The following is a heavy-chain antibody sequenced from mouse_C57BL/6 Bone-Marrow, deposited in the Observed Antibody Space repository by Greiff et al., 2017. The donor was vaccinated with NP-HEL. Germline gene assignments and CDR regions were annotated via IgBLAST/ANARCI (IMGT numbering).Heavy chain of an antibody. D-gene: IGHD2-2*01. CDR1: GYTFTSYW. CDR3: ARLPYAYDYAMDY. CDR2: IDPSDSYT. V-gene: IGHV1-50*01. Sequence: QVQLQQPGAELVKPGASVKLSCKASGYTFTSYWMQWVKQRPGQGLEWIGEIDPSDSYTNYNQKFKGKATLTVDTSSSTAYMQLSSLTSEDSAVYYCARLPYAYDYAMDYWGQGTSVTVSS. J-gene: IGHJ4*01.